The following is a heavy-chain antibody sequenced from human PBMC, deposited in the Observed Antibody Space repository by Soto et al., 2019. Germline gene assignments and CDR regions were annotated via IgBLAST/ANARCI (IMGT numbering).Heavy chain of an antibody. J-gene: IGHJ3*02. Sequence: EVQLVESGGGLVKPGGSLRLSCAASGFTFSSYSMNWVRQAPGKGLEWVSSISSSSSYIYYADSVKGRFTISRDNAKNSLYRQMNSLRAVDTAVYYCAFAGSGSYSNVPDAFDIWGQGTMVTFSS. CDR3: AFAGSGSYSNVPDAFDI. CDR2: ISSSSSYI. D-gene: IGHD3-10*01. CDR1: GFTFSSYS. V-gene: IGHV3-21*01.